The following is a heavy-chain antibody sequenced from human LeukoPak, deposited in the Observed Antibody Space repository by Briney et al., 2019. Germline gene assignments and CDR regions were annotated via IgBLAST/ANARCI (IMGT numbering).Heavy chain of an antibody. J-gene: IGHJ6*03. CDR3: AKARNHQGYGSGSAPYYYYYMDV. V-gene: IGHV3-23*01. CDR2: ISGSGGST. D-gene: IGHD3-10*01. Sequence: PGGSLRLSCAASGFTFSSYGMSWVRQAPGKGLEWVSAISGSGGSTYYADSVKGRFTISRDNSKNTLYLQMNSLRAEDTAVYYCAKARNHQGYGSGSAPYYYYYMDVWGKGTTVTISS. CDR1: GFTFSSYG.